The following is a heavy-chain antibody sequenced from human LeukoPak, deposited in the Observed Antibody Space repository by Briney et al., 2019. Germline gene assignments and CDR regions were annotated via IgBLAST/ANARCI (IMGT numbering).Heavy chain of an antibody. CDR2: IRYDGRNK. V-gene: IGHV3-30*02. D-gene: IGHD6-19*01. CDR1: VFTFSSYG. J-gene: IGHJ1*01. CDR3: ARGGKIAVVGTRSPQYFQH. Sequence: QRVGSLRLSCAAPVFTFSSYGMHCVRQAPGEGLGCVAFIRYDGRNKNYVDSARGRFTTSRDNSKNTQYLQINSLREQDTAVCICARGGKIAVVGTRSPQYFQHWGQGTLVTVSS.